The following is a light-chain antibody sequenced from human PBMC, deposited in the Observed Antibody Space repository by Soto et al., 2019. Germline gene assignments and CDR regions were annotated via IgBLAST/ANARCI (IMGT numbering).Light chain of an antibody. CDR3: SSYAGSNNV. CDR2: EVR. J-gene: IGLJ1*01. CDR1: SSDVTGYNY. Sequence: QSVLTQPASVSGSPGQSITISCTGTSSDVTGYNYVYWYQQHPGKAPKLIIFEVRNRPSGISNRFSGSKSGNTASLTVSGLQAEDEADYYCSSYAGSNNVFGTGTKVTVL. V-gene: IGLV2-14*01.